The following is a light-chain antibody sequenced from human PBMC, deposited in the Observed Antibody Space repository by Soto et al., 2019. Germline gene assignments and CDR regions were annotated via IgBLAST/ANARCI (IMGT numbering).Light chain of an antibody. CDR3: QHYITRPYT. Sequence: EIVMTQSPVTLSVSPGETATVSCRASQSVSTNLAWYQQRPGQAPRLLIYGTSTRATGFPARFSGSGSGTEFTLTISSLQSEDFAVYYCQHYITRPYTFGQGTKLEIK. CDR1: QSVSTN. V-gene: IGKV3-15*01. J-gene: IGKJ2*01. CDR2: GTS.